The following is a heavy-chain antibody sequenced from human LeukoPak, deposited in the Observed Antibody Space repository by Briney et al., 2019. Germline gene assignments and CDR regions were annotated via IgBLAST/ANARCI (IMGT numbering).Heavy chain of an antibody. CDR3: ARAGYNWEHDF. J-gene: IGHJ4*02. D-gene: IGHD5-24*01. CDR2: INNDGSDT. V-gene: IGHV3-74*01. Sequence: GGSLRLSCAASGFTFNTHWMYWVRQAPGKGLVWVSRINNDGSDTTYADSVKGRFTISRDNAKNTLYLQMNSLRVEDTAVYYCARAGYNWEHDFWGQGTLVTVSS. CDR1: GFTFNTHW.